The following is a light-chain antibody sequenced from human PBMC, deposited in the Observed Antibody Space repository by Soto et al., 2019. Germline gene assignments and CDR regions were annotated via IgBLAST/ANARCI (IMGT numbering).Light chain of an antibody. CDR2: DAS. CDR1: QSVNTN. V-gene: IGKV3-11*01. J-gene: IGKJ1*01. Sequence: EIAVTQSPATLSVSPGERATLSCRAGQSVNTNFAWYQQKPGQAPRLLIYDASNRATGIPARFSGSGSGTDFTLTISSLEPEDFAVYYCQQRSNWPKTFGQGTKVDIK. CDR3: QQRSNWPKT.